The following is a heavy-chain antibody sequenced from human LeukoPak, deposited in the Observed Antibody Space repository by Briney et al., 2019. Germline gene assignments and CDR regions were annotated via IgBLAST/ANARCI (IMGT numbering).Heavy chain of an antibody. V-gene: IGHV3-9*01. Sequence: GGSLRLSCAASGFTFDDYAMHWVRQAPGKGLEWVSGISWNSGSINYADSVKGRFTISRDNAKNSLYLQMNSLRAEDTALYYCAKGYGSGSYYTYLFDYWGQGTLVTVSS. CDR3: AKGYGSGSYYTYLFDY. CDR1: GFTFDDYA. J-gene: IGHJ4*02. D-gene: IGHD3-10*01. CDR2: ISWNSGSI.